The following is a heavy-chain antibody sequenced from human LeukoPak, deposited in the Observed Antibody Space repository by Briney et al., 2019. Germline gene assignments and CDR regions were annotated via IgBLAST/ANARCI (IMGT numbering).Heavy chain of an antibody. Sequence: GGSLRLSCAASGFTFSSYNMNWVRQAPGKGLEWVSSISNSGSSIYYAGSVEGRFTVSRDNAKTSLYLQMNSLRAEDTAVYYCVREGGSGSYSEYWGQGTLVTVSS. D-gene: IGHD3-10*01. CDR3: VREGGSGSYSEY. CDR1: GFTFSSYN. CDR2: ISNSGSSI. J-gene: IGHJ4*02. V-gene: IGHV3-48*01.